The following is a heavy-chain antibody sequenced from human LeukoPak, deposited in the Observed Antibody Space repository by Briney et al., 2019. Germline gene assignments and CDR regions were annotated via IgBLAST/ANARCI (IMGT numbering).Heavy chain of an antibody. Sequence: GGSLRLSCAASGFSFSSYWMTWVRQAPGKGLEWVANIRHDGTEKYYVDSMKGRFTVSRDNTKNSLYLQINSLRAEDTAVYYCARLAWRGVIQPTAIFDYWGQGTLVTVSS. J-gene: IGHJ4*02. D-gene: IGHD2-2*02. CDR3: ARLAWRGVIQPTAIFDY. V-gene: IGHV3-7*01. CDR2: IRHDGTEK. CDR1: GFSFSSYW.